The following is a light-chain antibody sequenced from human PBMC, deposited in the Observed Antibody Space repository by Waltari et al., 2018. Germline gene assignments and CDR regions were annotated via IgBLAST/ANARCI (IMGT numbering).Light chain of an antibody. CDR3: QHYLRLPVT. J-gene: IGKJ1*01. Sequence: EIALTQSPGTLSLSVGERATVSCRASESVSRALAWYQQKTGQAPRLLIYGASTRATGIPDRFSGIGSGTDFSLTISRLEPDDFAVYYCQHYLRLPVTFGQGTTVEI. CDR2: GAS. CDR1: ESVSRA. V-gene: IGKV3-20*01.